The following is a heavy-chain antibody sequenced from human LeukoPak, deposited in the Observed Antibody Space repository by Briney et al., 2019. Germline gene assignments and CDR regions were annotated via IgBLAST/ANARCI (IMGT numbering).Heavy chain of an antibody. Sequence: GASVKVSCKASGGTFSSYAISWVRQAPGQGLEWMGGIIPIFGTANYAQKFQGRVTITTDESTSTAYMELSSLRSEDTAVYYCARPAIRYNWNDPSGRWGQGTLVTVSS. CDR1: GGTFSSYA. CDR3: ARPAIRYNWNDPSGR. CDR2: IIPIFGTA. D-gene: IGHD1-1*01. V-gene: IGHV1-69*05. J-gene: IGHJ4*02.